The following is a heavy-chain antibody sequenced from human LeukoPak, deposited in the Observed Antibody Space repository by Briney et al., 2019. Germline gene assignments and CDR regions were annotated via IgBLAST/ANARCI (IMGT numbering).Heavy chain of an antibody. CDR2: IYYSGST. Sequence: SETLSLTCTVSGGSISSYYLSWIRQPPGKGLEWIGYIYYSGSTNYNPSLKSRVTISVETSKNQFSLKLSSVTAADTAVYYCARDRNYGFDYWGQGTLVTVSS. CDR3: ARDRNYGFDY. J-gene: IGHJ4*02. CDR1: GGSISSYY. V-gene: IGHV4-59*01. D-gene: IGHD4-17*01.